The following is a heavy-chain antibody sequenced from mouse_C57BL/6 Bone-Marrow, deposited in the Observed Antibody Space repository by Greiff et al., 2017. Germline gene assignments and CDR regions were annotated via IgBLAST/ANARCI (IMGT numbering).Heavy chain of an antibody. Sequence: VQLQQPGAELVKPGASVKLSCKASGYTFTSYWMQWVKQRPGQGLEWIGEIDPSDSYTNYNQKFKGKATLTVDTSSSTAYMQLSSLTSENSAVYYCASQSTVVAPMDYWGQGTSVTVSS. D-gene: IGHD1-1*01. CDR1: GYTFTSYW. J-gene: IGHJ4*01. V-gene: IGHV1-50*01. CDR3: ASQSTVVAPMDY. CDR2: IDPSDSYT.